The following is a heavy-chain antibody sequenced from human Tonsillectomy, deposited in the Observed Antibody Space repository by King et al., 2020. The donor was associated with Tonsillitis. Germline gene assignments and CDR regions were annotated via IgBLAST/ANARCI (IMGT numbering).Heavy chain of an antibody. CDR2: ISGSTGST. CDR1: GFTFSSYA. Sequence: QLVESGGGLVQPGGSLRLSCAASGFTFSSYAMSWVRQAPGKGLEWASTISGSTGSTYYADSVKGRFTISRDNSKNTLYLQMNDLRAEDTAVYYCAKRGADYPTYFFDYWGQGTLVTVSS. J-gene: IGHJ4*02. CDR3: AKRGADYPTYFFDY. V-gene: IGHV3-23*04. D-gene: IGHD3-16*01.